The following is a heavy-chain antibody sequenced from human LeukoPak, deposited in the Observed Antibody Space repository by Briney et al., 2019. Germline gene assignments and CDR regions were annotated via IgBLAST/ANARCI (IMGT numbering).Heavy chain of an antibody. V-gene: IGHV3-30*18. D-gene: IGHD3-10*01. Sequence: PGGSLRLSCAASGFTFSSYGMHWVRQAPGKGLEWVAVISYDGSNKYYADSVKGRFTISRDNSKNTLYLQMNSLRAEDTALYYCAKDILVGGSGSYWNDAFDIWGQGTMVTVSS. J-gene: IGHJ3*02. CDR2: ISYDGSNK. CDR1: GFTFSSYG. CDR3: AKDILVGGSGSYWNDAFDI.